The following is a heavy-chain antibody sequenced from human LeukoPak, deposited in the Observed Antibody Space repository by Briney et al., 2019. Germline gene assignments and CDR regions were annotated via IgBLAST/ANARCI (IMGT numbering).Heavy chain of an antibody. CDR1: GCSFTSYW. D-gene: IGHD2-15*01. J-gene: IGHJ6*02. V-gene: IGHV5-51*01. CDR2: IYPGDSDT. Sequence: GESLKISCKGSGCSFTSYWIGWVRQMPGKGLEWMGIIYPGDSDTRYSPSFQGQVTISADKSISTAYLQWSSLKASDTAMYYCARHCSGGSCYLGYGMDVWGQGTTVTVSS. CDR3: ARHCSGGSCYLGYGMDV.